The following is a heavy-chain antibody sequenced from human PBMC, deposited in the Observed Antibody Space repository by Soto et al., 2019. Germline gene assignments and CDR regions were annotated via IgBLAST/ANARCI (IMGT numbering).Heavy chain of an antibody. CDR3: ARDSGGIAVAGTVDY. Sequence: VQLVESGGGVVQPGRSLRLSCAASGFTFSSYAMHWVRQAPGKGLEWVAVISYDGSNKYYADSVKGRFTISRDNSKNTLYLQMNSLRAEDTAVYYCARDSGGIAVAGTVDYWGQGTLVTVSS. CDR1: GFTFSSYA. CDR2: ISYDGSNK. V-gene: IGHV3-30-3*01. J-gene: IGHJ4*02. D-gene: IGHD6-19*01.